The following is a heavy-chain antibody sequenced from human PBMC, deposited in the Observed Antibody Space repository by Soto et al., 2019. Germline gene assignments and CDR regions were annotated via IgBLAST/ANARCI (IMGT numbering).Heavy chain of an antibody. D-gene: IGHD6-19*01. Sequence: EVQLLESGGGLVQPGGSLRLSCAASGFTFSSYAMSWVRQAPGKGLEWVSAISGSGGSTYYADSVKGRFTISKDNSKNTLYLHMNSLRADDTAVYYCARRSSGWYFDYCGQGTLVTVSS. J-gene: IGHJ4*02. CDR2: ISGSGGST. CDR1: GFTFSSYA. CDR3: ARRSSGWYFDY. V-gene: IGHV3-23*01.